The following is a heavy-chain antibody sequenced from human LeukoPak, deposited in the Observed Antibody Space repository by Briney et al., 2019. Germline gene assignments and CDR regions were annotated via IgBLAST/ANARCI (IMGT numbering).Heavy chain of an antibody. CDR3: ARIAVPGSDY. D-gene: IGHD6-19*01. V-gene: IGHV6-1*01. CDR1: GDSVSSNSAT. J-gene: IGHJ4*02. CDR2: TYYRSKWHN. Sequence: SQTLSLTCAISGDSVSSNSATWNWIRQSPSRGLEWLGRTYYRSKWHNNYAVSVKSRITINPDTSKNQFSLKLSSVTAADTAVYYCARIAVPGSDYWGQGTLVTVSS.